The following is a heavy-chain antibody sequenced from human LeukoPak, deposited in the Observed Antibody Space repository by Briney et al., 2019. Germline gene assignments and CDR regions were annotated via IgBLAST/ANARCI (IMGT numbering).Heavy chain of an antibody. CDR3: ASSRSITIFGVVITPFDY. D-gene: IGHD3-3*01. J-gene: IGHJ4*02. Sequence: SETLSLTCTVSGGSISSGSYYWGWIRQPPGKGLEWIGRIYTSGSTNYNPSLKSRVTISVDTSKNQSSLKLSSVTAADTAVYYCASSRSITIFGVVITPFDYWGQGTLVTVSS. V-gene: IGHV4-61*02. CDR1: GGSISSGSYY. CDR2: IYTSGST.